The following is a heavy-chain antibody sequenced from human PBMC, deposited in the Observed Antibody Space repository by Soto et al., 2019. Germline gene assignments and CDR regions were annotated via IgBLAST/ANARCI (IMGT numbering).Heavy chain of an antibody. Sequence: VASVKVSCKASGYTFTSYDINWVRQATGQGLEWMGWMNPNSGNTGYAQKFQGRVTMTRNTSISTTYMELSSLRSEDTAVYYCARPSSYDFWSGYLGYYYYGMDVWGQGTTVTVSS. J-gene: IGHJ6*02. CDR2: MNPNSGNT. CDR3: ARPSSYDFWSGYLGYYYYGMDV. V-gene: IGHV1-8*01. CDR1: GYTFTSYD. D-gene: IGHD3-3*01.